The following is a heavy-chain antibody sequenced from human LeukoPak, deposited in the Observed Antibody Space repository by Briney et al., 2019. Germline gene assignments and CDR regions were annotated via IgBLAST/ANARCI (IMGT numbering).Heavy chain of an antibody. CDR1: GFTFSSYG. V-gene: IGHV3-30*18. CDR3: AKDFLRALGPSDY. D-gene: IGHD2/OR15-2a*01. J-gene: IGHJ4*02. CDR2: ISYDGSNK. Sequence: GGSLRLSCAASGFTFSSYGMHWVRQAPGKGLEWVAVISYDGSNKYYADSVKGRFTISRDNSKNTLYLQMNSLRAEDTAVYYCAKDFLRALGPSDYWGQGTLVTVSS.